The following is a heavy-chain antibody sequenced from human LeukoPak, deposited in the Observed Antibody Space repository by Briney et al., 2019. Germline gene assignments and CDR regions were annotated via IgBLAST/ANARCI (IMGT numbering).Heavy chain of an antibody. J-gene: IGHJ5*02. CDR2: IYTSGST. D-gene: IGHD1-14*01. Sequence: PSETLSLTCTVSGGSISSGSYYWSWIRQPAGKGLEWIGRIYTSGSTNYNPSLKSRVTISVDTSKNQFSLKLSSVTAADTAVYYCARDGNGSDPWGQGTLVTVSS. V-gene: IGHV4-61*02. CDR1: GGSISSGSYY. CDR3: ARDGNGSDP.